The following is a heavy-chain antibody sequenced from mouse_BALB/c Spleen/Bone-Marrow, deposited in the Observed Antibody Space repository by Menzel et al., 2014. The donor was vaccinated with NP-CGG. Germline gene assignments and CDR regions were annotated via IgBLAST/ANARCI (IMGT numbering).Heavy chain of an antibody. Sequence: EVQRVESGPELVKPGASVKMSCKASGYTFTSYILHWVKQKPGQGLEWIGYINPYNDGTKYNEKFKGKATLTSDKFSSATYMELSSLTSEDSAVYYCARGGGHYFDYWGQGTTLTVSS. J-gene: IGHJ2*01. CDR3: ARGGGHYFDY. V-gene: IGHV1-14*01. CDR1: GYTFTSYI. CDR2: INPYNDGT.